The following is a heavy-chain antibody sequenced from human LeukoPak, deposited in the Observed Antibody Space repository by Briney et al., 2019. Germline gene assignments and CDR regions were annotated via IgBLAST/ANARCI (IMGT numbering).Heavy chain of an antibody. J-gene: IGHJ3*02. CDR2: ISYEGSNK. V-gene: IGHV3-30*18. D-gene: IGHD2-2*01. Sequence: GRSLRLSCAASGFTFSSYGMHWVRQAPGKGLEWVAVISYEGSNKYYADSVKGRFTISRDNSKNTLYLQMNSLRAEDTAVYYCAKQRYCSSTSCYDAFDIWGQGTMVTVSS. CDR3: AKQRYCSSTSCYDAFDI. CDR1: GFTFSSYG.